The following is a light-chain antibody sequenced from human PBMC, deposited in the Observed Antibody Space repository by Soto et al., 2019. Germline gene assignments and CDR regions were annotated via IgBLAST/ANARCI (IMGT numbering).Light chain of an antibody. J-gene: IGKJ1*01. CDR1: QDVLTN. V-gene: IGKV3-20*01. CDR2: GAS. CDR3: QQYGSSPTT. Sequence: EIVLTQSPSSLSLSPGERAALSCRAGQDVLTNLAWYQQKPGQAPRLLIYGASSRATGIPDRFSGSGSGTDFTLTISRLEPEDFAVYYCQQYGSSPTTFGQGTKVDIK.